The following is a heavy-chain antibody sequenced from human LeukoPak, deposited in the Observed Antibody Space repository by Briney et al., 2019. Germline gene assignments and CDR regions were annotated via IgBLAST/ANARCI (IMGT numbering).Heavy chain of an antibody. D-gene: IGHD6-6*01. Sequence: SETLSLTCTVSGGSISSSSYYWSWIRQPPGKGLEWIGYIYYSGSTNYNPSLKSRVTISVDTSKNQFSLKLSSVTAADTAVYYCARGYSSSSSSYYYYYYMDVWGKGTTVTVSS. CDR1: GGSISSSSYY. CDR2: IYYSGST. CDR3: ARGYSSSSSSYYYYYYMDV. V-gene: IGHV4-61*01. J-gene: IGHJ6*03.